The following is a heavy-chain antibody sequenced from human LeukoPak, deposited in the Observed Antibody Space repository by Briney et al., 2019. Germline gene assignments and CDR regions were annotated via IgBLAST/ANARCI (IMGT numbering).Heavy chain of an antibody. CDR2: IYHSGST. Sequence: SETLSLTCAVSGGSISSSNWWSWVRQPPGKGLEWIGEIYHSGSTNYNPSLKSRVTISVDKSNNQFYLKLSSVTAADTAVYYCARQRVAGMYNWFDPWGQGTLVTVSS. CDR3: ARQRVAGMYNWFDP. CDR1: GGSISSSNW. J-gene: IGHJ5*02. V-gene: IGHV4-4*02. D-gene: IGHD6-19*01.